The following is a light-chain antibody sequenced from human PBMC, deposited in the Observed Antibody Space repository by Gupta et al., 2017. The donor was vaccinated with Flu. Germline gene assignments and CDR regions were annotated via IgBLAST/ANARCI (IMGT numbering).Light chain of an antibody. CDR1: QNIGDS. V-gene: IGKV6-21*02. Sequence: DIVLTQSPEFQSVTPKGKVTITCRASQNIGDSLHWYQQKPGQSPRLLIKYASQYISGVPSTFSASGSGTDFTLTISRLEPEDAATYFCHQRSSIPWTFGQGTKVEIK. J-gene: IGKJ1*01. CDR2: YAS. CDR3: HQRSSIPWT.